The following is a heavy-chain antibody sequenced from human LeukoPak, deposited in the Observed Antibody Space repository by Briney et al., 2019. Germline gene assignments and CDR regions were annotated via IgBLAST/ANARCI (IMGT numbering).Heavy chain of an antibody. V-gene: IGHV4-31*03. J-gene: IGHJ4*02. CDR2: IYYSGST. CDR1: GGSISSGGYY. CDR3: ARAQYYYDSSGYYPYYFDY. D-gene: IGHD3-22*01. Sequence: PSETLSLTCTVSGGSISSGGYYWSWIRQHPGKGLEWIGYIYYSGSTYYNPSLKSRVTISVDTSKNQFSLKLSSVTAADTAVYYCARAQYYYDSSGYYPYYFDYGGQGTLVTVSS.